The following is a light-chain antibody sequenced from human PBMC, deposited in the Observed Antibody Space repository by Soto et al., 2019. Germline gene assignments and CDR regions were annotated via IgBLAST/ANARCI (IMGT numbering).Light chain of an antibody. V-gene: IGKV1-39*01. CDR1: QSISSY. Sequence: DIQMTQSPSSLSASVGDRVTITCRASQSISSYLHWYQQKPGKAPKLLIYAASSLHSGVPSRFSGSGSGTDFTLTISSLQPEDFATYYCQQSYSTSITFGQGTRLEIK. CDR2: AAS. CDR3: QQSYSTSIT. J-gene: IGKJ5*01.